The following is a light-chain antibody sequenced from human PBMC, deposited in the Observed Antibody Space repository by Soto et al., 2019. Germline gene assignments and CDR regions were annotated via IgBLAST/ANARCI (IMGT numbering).Light chain of an antibody. J-gene: IGLJ1*01. CDR2: SNN. CDR1: SSNIGSNT. Sequence: QSVLTQPPSASGTPGQRVTISCSRSSSNIGSNTVNWYQQLPGTAPKLLIYSNNQRPSGVPDRFSGSKSGTSASLAISGLQSEDEADYYCAAWDDSLNGPVFGTGTKLTVL. CDR3: AAWDDSLNGPV. V-gene: IGLV1-44*01.